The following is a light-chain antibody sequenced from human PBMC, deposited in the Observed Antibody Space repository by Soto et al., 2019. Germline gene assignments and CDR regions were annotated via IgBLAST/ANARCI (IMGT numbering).Light chain of an antibody. V-gene: IGKV3-20*01. CDR3: QQYGSSPQALFT. CDR2: GAS. J-gene: IGKJ3*01. CDR1: QSVSSSY. Sequence: EIVLTQSPGTLSLSPGERATLSCRASQSVSSSYLAWYQQKPGQAPRLLIYGASSRATGIPDRFSGSGSGTDFTLTISRLEPEDFAVYYCQQYGSSPQALFTFGPGTKVDIK.